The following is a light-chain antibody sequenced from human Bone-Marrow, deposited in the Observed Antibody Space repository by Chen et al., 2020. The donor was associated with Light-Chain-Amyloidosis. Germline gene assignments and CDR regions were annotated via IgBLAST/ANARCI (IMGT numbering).Light chain of an antibody. CDR2: GNS. J-gene: IGLJ1*01. V-gene: IGLV1-44*01. CDR3: AAWDDSLNDYV. CDR1: SSNIGGRT. Sequence: QSVLTQPPSASGTPGQRVAISCSGSSSNIGGRTVTWYQQLPGTAPKLLIYGNSQRTSGVSARFSGSQSGTSASLAISGLQSEDEADYYCAAWDDSLNDYVFGTGTNLIVL.